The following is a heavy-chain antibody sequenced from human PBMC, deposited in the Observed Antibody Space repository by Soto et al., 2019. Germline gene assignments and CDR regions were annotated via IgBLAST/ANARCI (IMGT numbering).Heavy chain of an antibody. J-gene: IGHJ6*02. CDR1: GYTFTSYY. D-gene: IGHD3-10*01. CDR2: INPSGGST. V-gene: IGHV1-46*01. CDR3: ARGLYYYGPGSRFFFGEYYYGMDV. Sequence: ASVKVSCKASGYTFTSYYMHWVRQAPGQGLEWMGIINPSGGSTSYAQKFQGRVTMTRDTSTSTVYMELSSLRSEDTVVYYCARGLYYYGPGSRFFFGEYYYGMDVWGQGTTVTVSS.